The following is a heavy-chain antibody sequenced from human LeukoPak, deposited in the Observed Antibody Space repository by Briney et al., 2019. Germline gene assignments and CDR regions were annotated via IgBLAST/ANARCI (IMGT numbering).Heavy chain of an antibody. CDR2: INQDASET. J-gene: IGHJ4*02. CDR1: GFTFSTYW. CDR3: ATDRDNSDWQKRFDS. D-gene: IGHD2-21*02. V-gene: IGHV3-7*01. Sequence: GGSLRLSCAASGFTFSTYWMNWYRQAPGKGLEWLGNINQDASETNYVDSVRGRFTISTDNAKNSLHLQMNSLRAEDTAVYYWATDRDNSDWQKRFDSWGQGTLVTVS.